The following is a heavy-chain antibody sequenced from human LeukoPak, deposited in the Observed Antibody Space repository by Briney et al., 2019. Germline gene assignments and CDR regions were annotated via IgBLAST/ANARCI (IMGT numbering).Heavy chain of an antibody. CDR3: ARGVVVAATRRITGTGWFDP. V-gene: IGHV3-23*01. J-gene: IGHJ5*02. D-gene: IGHD2-15*01. CDR2: ISGSGTST. Sequence: GGSLRLSCAASGFTFSSCAMSWVRQAPGKGLEWVSGISGSGTSTYYADSVKGRFTISRDNSKNTLYLQMNSLRAEDTAVYYCARGVVVAATRRITGTGWFDPWGQGTLVTVSS. CDR1: GFTFSSCA.